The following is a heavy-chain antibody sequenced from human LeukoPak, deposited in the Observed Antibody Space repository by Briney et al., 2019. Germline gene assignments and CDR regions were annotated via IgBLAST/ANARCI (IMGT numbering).Heavy chain of an antibody. D-gene: IGHD5-12*01. J-gene: IGHJ6*03. CDR3: ARGIRYSGYDYYYYYMDV. CDR1: GGSISSYY. Sequence: SETLSLTCTVSGGSISSYYWSWIRQPPGKGLEWIGYIYYSGSTNYNPSLKSRVTISVDTSKNQFSLKLSSVTAADTAVYYCARGIRYSGYDYYYYYMDVWGKETTVTVSS. V-gene: IGHV4-59*01. CDR2: IYYSGST.